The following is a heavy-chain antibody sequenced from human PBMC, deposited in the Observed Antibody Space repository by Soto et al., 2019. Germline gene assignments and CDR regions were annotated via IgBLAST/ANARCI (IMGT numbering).Heavy chain of an antibody. CDR2: ISVVNGNT. D-gene: IGHD1-20*01. J-gene: IGHJ3*01. CDR3: VRDTGPYNYHYDAFDL. CDR1: GYTFTRHG. Sequence: QVQLMQSGETVKEPGASMKVSCAASGYTFTRHGFSWVRQAPGQGLEWMGWISVVNGNTKFAERFHGRLTLTTDTSTTTAHMELRSLTSDDTATYYCVRDTGPYNYHYDAFDLWGQGTVVTVSS. V-gene: IGHV1-18*04.